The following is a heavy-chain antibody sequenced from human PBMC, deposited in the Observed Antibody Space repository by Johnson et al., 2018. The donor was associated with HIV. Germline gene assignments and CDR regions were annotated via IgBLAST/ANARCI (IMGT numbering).Heavy chain of an antibody. J-gene: IGHJ3*02. CDR2: IYSAGRT. Sequence: VQLVESGGGLVQPGGSLRLSCAASGLTVSSNYMNWVRQAPGKGLEWVSIIYSAGRTFYADSVKGRFTISRDNSENTVFLQMNSLRSEDTAVYFCARDETPSYSSYDAFDIWGQGTMVTVSS. CDR1: GLTVSSNY. D-gene: IGHD6-6*01. V-gene: IGHV3-66*02. CDR3: ARDETPSYSSYDAFDI.